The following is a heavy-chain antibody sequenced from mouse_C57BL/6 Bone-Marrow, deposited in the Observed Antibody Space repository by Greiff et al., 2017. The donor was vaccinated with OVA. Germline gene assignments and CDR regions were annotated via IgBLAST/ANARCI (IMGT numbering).Heavy chain of an antibody. D-gene: IGHD4-1*01. Sequence: QVQLQQPGAELVKPGASVKMSCKASGFTFTNYWITWVKQRPGQGLEWIGDIYPGSGSTNYNEKFKSKATLTVDTSSSTAYLQLSSLTSEDPAVYYCAKRHLTRWYFDVWGTGTTVTVSS. J-gene: IGHJ1*03. CDR1: GFTFTNYW. CDR2: IYPGSGST. CDR3: AKRHLTRWYFDV. V-gene: IGHV1-55*01.